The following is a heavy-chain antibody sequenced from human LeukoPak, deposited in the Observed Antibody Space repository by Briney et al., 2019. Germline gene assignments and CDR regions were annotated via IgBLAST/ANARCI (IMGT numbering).Heavy chain of an antibody. CDR1: GYSISSGYY. J-gene: IGHJ4*02. CDR2: IYHSGST. CDR3: ARQELAYYFDY. D-gene: IGHD1-26*01. V-gene: IGHV4-38-2*02. Sequence: SETLSLTCTVSGYSISSGYYWGWIRQPPGEGLEWIGSIYHSGSTNYNPSLKSRVTISVDTSKNQFSLKLSSVTAADTAVYYCARQELAYYFDYWGQGTLVTVSS.